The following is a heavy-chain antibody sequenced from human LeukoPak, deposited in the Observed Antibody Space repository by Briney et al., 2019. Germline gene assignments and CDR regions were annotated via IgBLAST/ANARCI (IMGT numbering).Heavy chain of an antibody. D-gene: IGHD1-26*01. CDR3: ARDYDGGSYTFDY. J-gene: IGHJ4*02. Sequence: SETLSLTCAVSGYSISGGYYWGWIRQPPGKGLEWIGSIYHSGSTYYNPSLKSRVTISVDTSKNQFSLKLSSVTAADTAVYYCARDYDGGSYTFDYWGQGTLVTVSS. V-gene: IGHV4-38-2*02. CDR2: IYHSGST. CDR1: GYSISGGYY.